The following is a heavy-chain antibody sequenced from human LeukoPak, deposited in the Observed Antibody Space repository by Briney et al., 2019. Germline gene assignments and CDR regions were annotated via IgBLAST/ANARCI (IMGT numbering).Heavy chain of an antibody. V-gene: IGHV3-23*01. CDR1: GFTFSSYV. D-gene: IGHD2-2*01. CDR3: AKGTSNSPKTFDH. CDR2: ISAGGGFS. Sequence: GGSLRLSCAVSGFTFSSYVMGWVRQAPGKGLEWVSAISAGGGFSSYAQSVKGRFTISRDNSKNTLFLQMNSLRAEDTALYYCAKGTSNSPKTFDHWGQGTLVTVSS. J-gene: IGHJ4*02.